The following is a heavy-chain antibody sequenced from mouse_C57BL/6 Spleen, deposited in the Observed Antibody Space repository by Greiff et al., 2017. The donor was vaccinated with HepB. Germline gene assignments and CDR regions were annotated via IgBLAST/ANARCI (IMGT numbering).Heavy chain of an antibody. V-gene: IGHV1-80*01. J-gene: IGHJ2*01. CDR1: GYAFSSYW. D-gene: IGHD2-2*01. CDR3: ARDGYDEELTYFDY. Sequence: QVQLQQSGAELVKPGASVKISCKASGYAFSSYWMNWVKQRPGKGLEWIGQIHPGDGDTNYNGKFKGKATLTADKSSSTAYMQLSSLTSEDSAVYFCARDGYDEELTYFDYWGQGTTLTVSS. CDR2: IHPGDGDT.